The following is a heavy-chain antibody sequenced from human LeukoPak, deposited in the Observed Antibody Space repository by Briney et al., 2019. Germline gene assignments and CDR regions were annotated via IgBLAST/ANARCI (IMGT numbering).Heavy chain of an antibody. CDR2: IRSKAYGGTT. Sequence: GGSLRLSCAASGFTFSSYSMNWVRQAPGKGLEWVGFIRSKAYGGTTAYAASVKGRFTISRDDSKSIAYLQMNSLKTEDTAVYYCTRNNGGYYGYDYWGQGTLVTVSS. CDR1: GFTFSSYS. CDR3: TRNNGGYYGYDY. J-gene: IGHJ4*02. V-gene: IGHV3-49*04. D-gene: IGHD4-17*01.